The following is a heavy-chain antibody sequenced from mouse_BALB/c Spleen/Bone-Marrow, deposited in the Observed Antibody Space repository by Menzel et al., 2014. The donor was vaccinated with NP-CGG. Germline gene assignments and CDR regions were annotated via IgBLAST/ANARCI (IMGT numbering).Heavy chain of an antibody. Sequence: VQVVESGAELVRPGSSVKISCKASGYVFSTYWMDWVKQRPGQSLEWIGQIYPGDGDTNYNGKFKGTATLTADKSSSTAYMQLSSLTSEDSAVYFCARSGYGSSYDYWGQGTTLTVSS. D-gene: IGHD1-1*01. CDR3: ARSGYGSSYDY. CDR2: IYPGDGDT. CDR1: GYVFSTYW. J-gene: IGHJ2*01. V-gene: IGHV1-80*01.